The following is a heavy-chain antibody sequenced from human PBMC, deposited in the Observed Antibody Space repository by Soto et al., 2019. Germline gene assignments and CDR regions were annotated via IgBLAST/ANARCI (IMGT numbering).Heavy chain of an antibody. CDR1: GFTFSSYA. CDR2: ISYDGSNK. Sequence: GGSLRLSCAASGFTFSSYAMHWVRQAPGKGLEWVAVISYDGSNKYYADSVKGRFPISRDNSKNTLYLQMNSLRAEDTAVYYCVRGGSYYAFWGQGTQVTVSS. V-gene: IGHV3-30-3*01. CDR3: VRGGSYYAF. D-gene: IGHD1-26*01. J-gene: IGHJ4*02.